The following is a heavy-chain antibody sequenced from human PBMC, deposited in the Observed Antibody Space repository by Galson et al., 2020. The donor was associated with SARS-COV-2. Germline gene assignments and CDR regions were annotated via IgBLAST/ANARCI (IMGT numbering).Heavy chain of an antibody. CDR3: ARGDYGDYTSVLGY. Sequence: LSLTCTVSGGSISSGGYYWSWIRQHPGKGLEWIGYIYYSGSTYYNPSLKSRVTISVDTSKNQFSLKLSSVTAADTAVYYCARGDYGDYTSVLGYWGQGTLVTVSS. CDR1: GGSISSGGYY. J-gene: IGHJ4*02. CDR2: IYYSGST. D-gene: IGHD4-17*01. V-gene: IGHV4-31*03.